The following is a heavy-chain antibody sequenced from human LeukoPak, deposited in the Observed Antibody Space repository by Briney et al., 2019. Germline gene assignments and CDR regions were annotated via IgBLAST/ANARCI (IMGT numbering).Heavy chain of an antibody. D-gene: IGHD3-22*01. CDR3: TTDERMGSWYYYDSSGSSRDY. J-gene: IGHJ4*02. V-gene: IGHV3-15*01. Sequence: GGSLRLSCAASGFIFSNAWMSWVRQAPGKGLEWVGRIKSKTDGGTTDYAAPVKGRFTISRDDSKNTLYLQMNSLKTEDTAVYYCTTDERMGSWYYYDSSGSSRDYWGQGTLVTVSS. CDR2: IKSKTDGGTT. CDR1: GFIFSNAW.